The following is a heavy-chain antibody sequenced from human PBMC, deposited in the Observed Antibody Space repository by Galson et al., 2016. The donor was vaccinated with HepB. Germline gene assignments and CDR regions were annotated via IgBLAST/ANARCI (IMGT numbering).Heavy chain of an antibody. V-gene: IGHV3-33*08. CDR3: ARDRGLLHYSSGMDV. CDR2: ISYDGNNR. J-gene: IGHJ6*02. D-gene: IGHD4-17*01. Sequence: SLRLSCATSGFTFNNYGINWVRQAPGKGLEWVAVISYDGNNRHYADAVRGRFTISRDSSTNTVYLQMNRLRADDTAVYFCARDRGLLHYSSGMDVWGQGTTVTVS. CDR1: GFTFNNYG.